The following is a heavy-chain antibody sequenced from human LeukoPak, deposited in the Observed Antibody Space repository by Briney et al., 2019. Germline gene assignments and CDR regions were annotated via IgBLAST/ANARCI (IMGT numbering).Heavy chain of an antibody. J-gene: IGHJ5*02. CDR2: ISYDGSNK. CDR1: GFTFSSYA. V-gene: IGHV3-30-3*01. D-gene: IGHD6-19*01. Sequence: GGSLRLSCAASGFTFSSYAMHWVRQAPGKGLEWVAVISYDGSNKYYADSVKGRFTTSRDNSKNTLYLQMNSLRAEDTAVYYCARANEVAGRGVGWFDPWGQGTLVTVSS. CDR3: ARANEVAGRGVGWFDP.